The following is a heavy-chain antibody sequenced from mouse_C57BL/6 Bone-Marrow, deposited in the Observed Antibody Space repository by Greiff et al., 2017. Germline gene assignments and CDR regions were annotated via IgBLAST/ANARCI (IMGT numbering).Heavy chain of an antibody. D-gene: IGHD3-2*02. CDR3: ARRAPASSGWFAY. CDR2: IYPGSGST. Sequence: QVLLQQPGAELVKPGASVKMSCKASGYTFTSYWITWVKQRPGQGLEWIGDIYPGSGSTNYNEKFKSKATLTVDTSSSTAYMQLSSLTSEDSAVYYCARRAPASSGWFAYWGKGTLVTVSA. J-gene: IGHJ3*01. CDR1: GYTFTSYW. V-gene: IGHV1-55*01.